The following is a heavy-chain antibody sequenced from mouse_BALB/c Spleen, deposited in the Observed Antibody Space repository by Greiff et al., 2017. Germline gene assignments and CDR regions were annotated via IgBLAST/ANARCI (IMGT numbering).Heavy chain of an antibody. J-gene: IGHJ2*01. CDR3: ARQGTTVVGFDY. D-gene: IGHD1-1*01. CDR2: ISSGGSYT. V-gene: IGHV5-6*01. CDR1: GFTFSSYG. Sequence: DVHLVESGGDLVKPGGSLKLSCAASGFTFSSYGMSWVRQTPDKRLEWVATISSGGSYTYYPDSVKGRFTISRDNAKNTLYLQMSSLKSEDTAMYYCARQGTTVVGFDYWGQGTTLTVSS.